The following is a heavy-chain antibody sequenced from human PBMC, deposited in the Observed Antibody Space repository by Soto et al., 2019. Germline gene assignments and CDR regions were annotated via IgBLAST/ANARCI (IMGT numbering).Heavy chain of an antibody. CDR3: ARGPRGLYGNDY. V-gene: IGHV3-74*01. CDR1: GFTFSSDW. D-gene: IGHD4-4*01. Sequence: EVQLVESGGGLVQPGGSLRLSCAASGFTFSSDWMHWVHQAAGKGLVWVSRINMDGSSTNYADSVKGRFTISRDNAKNTLYLQMNSLRADDTAVYYCARGPRGLYGNDYWGQGALVTVSS. CDR2: INMDGSST. J-gene: IGHJ4*02.